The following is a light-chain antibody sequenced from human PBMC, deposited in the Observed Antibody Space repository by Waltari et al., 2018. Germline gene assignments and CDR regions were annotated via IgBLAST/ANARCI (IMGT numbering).Light chain of an antibody. Sequence: DIQMTQSPSSLSASVGDRVPFTCRASQIISSYLNWYQQKPGKAPKLLIYAASSLQSGVPSRFSGSGSGTDFTLTISSLQPEDFVTYYCQQSYSTPKTFGQGTKVEIK. V-gene: IGKV1-39*01. CDR3: QQSYSTPKT. CDR2: AAS. J-gene: IGKJ1*01. CDR1: QIISSY.